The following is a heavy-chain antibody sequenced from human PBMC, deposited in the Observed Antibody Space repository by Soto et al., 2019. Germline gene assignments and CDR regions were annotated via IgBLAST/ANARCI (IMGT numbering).Heavy chain of an antibody. D-gene: IGHD5-18*01. V-gene: IGHV5-51*01. CDR1: GNSFTSYW. Sequence: PGESLKISCKGSGNSFTSYWIGWVRQMPGKGLEWMGIIYPGDSDTRYSPSFQGQVTISADKSISTAYLQWSSLKASDTAMYYCARQSSYRLFGMDVWGQGTTVTLSS. CDR2: IYPGDSDT. J-gene: IGHJ6*02. CDR3: ARQSSYRLFGMDV.